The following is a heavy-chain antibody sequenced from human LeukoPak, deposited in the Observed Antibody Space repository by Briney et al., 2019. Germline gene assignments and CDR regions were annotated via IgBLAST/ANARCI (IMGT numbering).Heavy chain of an antibody. Sequence: KPSETLSLTCTVSGGFISSYYWSWIRQPPGKGLEWIGYIYYSGCTNYNPSLKSRVTISVDTSKNQFSLKLSSVTAADTAVYYCARVRRSAVAGLWLDYWGQGTLVTVSS. J-gene: IGHJ4*02. CDR2: IYYSGCT. D-gene: IGHD6-19*01. CDR3: ARVRRSAVAGLWLDY. V-gene: IGHV4-59*01. CDR1: GGFISSYY.